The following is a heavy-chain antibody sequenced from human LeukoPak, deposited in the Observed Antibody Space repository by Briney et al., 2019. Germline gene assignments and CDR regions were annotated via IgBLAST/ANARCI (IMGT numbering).Heavy chain of an antibody. D-gene: IGHD6-13*01. CDR3: ARGSSRFDC. CDR1: GDSFSSGY. J-gene: IGHJ4*02. CDR2: TSHSDST. Sequence: TSETLSLTCTVSGDSFSSGYWSWIRKSPGKGLEWIGYTSHSDSTRYNPSLKSRVTMSIDTSMNQFSLKVTSVTAADTAVYYCARGSSRFDCWGQGTLVTVSS. V-gene: IGHV4-59*01.